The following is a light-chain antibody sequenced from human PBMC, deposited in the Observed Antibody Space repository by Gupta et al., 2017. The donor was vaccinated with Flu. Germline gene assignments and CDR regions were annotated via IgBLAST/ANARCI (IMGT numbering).Light chain of an antibody. V-gene: IGKV1-5*03. Sequence: PSTLSASVGDRVSSTCRARQSIRNWLEWYQQKPGEAPTLLMYMASTGESGVPARFIGSGCGTEFTLTISNRQPEDFASYYCQHQDISSETFGQGTXMEIK. CDR2: MAS. CDR3: QHQDISSET. J-gene: IGKJ2*01. CDR1: QSIRNW.